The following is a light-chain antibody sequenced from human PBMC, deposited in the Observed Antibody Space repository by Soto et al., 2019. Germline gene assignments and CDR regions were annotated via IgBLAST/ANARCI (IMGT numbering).Light chain of an antibody. CDR2: GAS. CDR3: QHSYSSPTEYT. Sequence: DIQMTQSPSSLSASIGDRVTITCRASQSIITYLNWYQQKPGNAPKLLIHGASSLESGVPSRFSGSGSGTDFTLTISSLHPADFATYYCQHSYSSPTEYTFGQGTKLEIK. CDR1: QSIITY. V-gene: IGKV1-39*01. J-gene: IGKJ2*01.